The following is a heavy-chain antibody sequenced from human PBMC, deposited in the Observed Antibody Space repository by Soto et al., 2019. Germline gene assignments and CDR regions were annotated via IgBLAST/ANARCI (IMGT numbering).Heavy chain of an antibody. CDR1: GYTFTSQN. D-gene: IGHD1-26*01. Sequence: ASVQVSCKASGYTFTSQNMHWVRQAPGQGLEWMGVINPSIGTTTYAQKFQGRVTMTSDTSTSSVYMEVSSLRSEDTAVYYCISTLGARFDYWGQGTLVTVSS. V-gene: IGHV1-46*03. CDR2: INPSIGTT. CDR3: ISTLGARFDY. J-gene: IGHJ4*02.